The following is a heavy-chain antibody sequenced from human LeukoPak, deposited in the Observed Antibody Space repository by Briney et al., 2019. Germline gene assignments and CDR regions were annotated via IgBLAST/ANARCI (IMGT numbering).Heavy chain of an antibody. CDR3: AKDTRYSSGWYDFDY. J-gene: IGHJ4*02. CDR2: ISWNSGSI. V-gene: IGHV3-9*01. D-gene: IGHD6-19*01. Sequence: GGSLRLSCAASGFTFDDYAMHWVRQAPGKGLEWVSGISWNSGSIGYADSVKGRFTISRDNAKNSLYLQMNSLRAEDTALYYCAKDTRYSSGWYDFDYWGQGTLATVSS. CDR1: GFTFDDYA.